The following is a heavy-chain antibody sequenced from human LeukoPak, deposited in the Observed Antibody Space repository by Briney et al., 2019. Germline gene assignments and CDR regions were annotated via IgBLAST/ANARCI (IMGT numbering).Heavy chain of an antibody. V-gene: IGHV5-51*01. CDR1: GYSFTSYW. CDR2: IYPGDSDT. J-gene: IGHJ6*03. Sequence: GESLKISCKGSGYSFTSYWIGWVRQMPGKGLEWMGIIYPGDSDTRYSPSFQGQVTISADKSISTAYLQWSSLKASDTAMYYFASSLKTDYYYMDVWGKGTTVTVSS. CDR3: ASSLKTDYYYMDV. D-gene: IGHD1-1*01.